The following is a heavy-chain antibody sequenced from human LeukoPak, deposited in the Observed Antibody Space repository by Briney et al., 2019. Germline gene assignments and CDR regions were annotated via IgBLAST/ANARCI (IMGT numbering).Heavy chain of an antibody. CDR2: ISSSSSTI. CDR1: GFTFSSYS. CDR3: ARERITMVRGVMRYFDY. V-gene: IGHV3-48*04. D-gene: IGHD3-10*01. Sequence: GGSLRLSCAASGFTFSSYSMNWVRQAPGKGLEWVSYISSSSSTIYYADFVKGRFTISRDNAKNSLYLQMNSLRAEDTAVYYCARERITMVRGVMRYFDYWGQGTLVTVSS. J-gene: IGHJ4*02.